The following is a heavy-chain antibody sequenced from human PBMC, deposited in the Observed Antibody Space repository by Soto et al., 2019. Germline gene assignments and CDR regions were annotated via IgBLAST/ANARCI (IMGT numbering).Heavy chain of an antibody. Sequence: GASVKVSCKASGGTFSSYAISWVRQAPGQGLEWVGGIIPIFGTANYAQKFQGRVTITADESTSTAYMELSSLRSEDTAVYYCAREGPSYSSSSRYYYYGMDVWGQGTTVTVSS. CDR3: AREGPSYSSSSRYYYYGMDV. J-gene: IGHJ6*02. D-gene: IGHD6-6*01. CDR2: IIPIFGTA. V-gene: IGHV1-69*13. CDR1: GGTFSSYA.